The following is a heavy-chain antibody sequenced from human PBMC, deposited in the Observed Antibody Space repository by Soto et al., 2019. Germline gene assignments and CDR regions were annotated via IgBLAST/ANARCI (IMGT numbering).Heavy chain of an antibody. J-gene: IGHJ4*02. CDR3: ARGIIAAAGIALDY. Sequence: PGGSLRLSCAASGFTFSSYGMNWVRQAPGKGLEWVSSISSSSSYIYYADSVKGRFTISRDNAKNSLYLQMNSLRAEDTAVYYCARGIIAAAGIALDYWGQGTLVTVSS. V-gene: IGHV3-21*01. CDR2: ISSSSSYI. D-gene: IGHD6-13*01. CDR1: GFTFSSYG.